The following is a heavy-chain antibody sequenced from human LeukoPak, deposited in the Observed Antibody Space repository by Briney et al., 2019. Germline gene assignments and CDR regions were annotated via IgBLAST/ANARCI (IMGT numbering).Heavy chain of an antibody. CDR1: GGSIRSSSYY. J-gene: IGHJ5*02. V-gene: IGHV4-39*01. CDR3: ARRLWSAPYYYDSSGYPVNWFDP. CDR2: IYYSGST. Sequence: PSETLSLTCTVSGGSIRSSSYYWGWIRQPPGKGLEWIGSIYYSGSTYYNPSLKSRVTISVDTSKNQFSLKLSSVTAADTAVYYCARRLWSAPYYYDSSGYPVNWFDPWGQGTLVTVSS. D-gene: IGHD3-22*01.